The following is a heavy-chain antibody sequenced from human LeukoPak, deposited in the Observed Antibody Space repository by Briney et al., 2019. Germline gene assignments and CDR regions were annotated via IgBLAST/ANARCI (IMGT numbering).Heavy chain of an antibody. Sequence: GGSLRLSCAASGFTFSDYYMSWIRQAPGNWLEWVSYISSSGSTIYYADSVKGRFTISRDNAKNSLYLQMNSLRAEDTAVYYCARDHVAGGVDYWGQGTLVTVSS. D-gene: IGHD6-19*01. CDR3: ARDHVAGGVDY. J-gene: IGHJ4*02. CDR2: ISSSGSTI. V-gene: IGHV3-11*04. CDR1: GFTFSDYY.